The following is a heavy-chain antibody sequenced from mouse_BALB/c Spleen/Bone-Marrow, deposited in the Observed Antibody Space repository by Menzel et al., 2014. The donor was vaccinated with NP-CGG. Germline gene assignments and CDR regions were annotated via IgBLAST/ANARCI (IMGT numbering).Heavy chain of an antibody. CDR3: NGGYYEAWFAY. V-gene: IGHV14-4*02. D-gene: IGHD2-3*01. CDR2: IDPENGDT. CDR1: GFNIKDYY. Sequence: VQLQQSGAELVRSGASVKLSCTASGFNIKDYYMHWVKQRPEQGLEWIGWIDPENGDTEYAPKFQSKATMTADTSSNTAYLQLSSLTSEDTAVYYCNGGYYEAWFAYWGQGTLVTVSA. J-gene: IGHJ3*01.